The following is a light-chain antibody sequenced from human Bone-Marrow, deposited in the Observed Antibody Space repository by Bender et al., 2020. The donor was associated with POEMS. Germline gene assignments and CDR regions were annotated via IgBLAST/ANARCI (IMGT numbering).Light chain of an antibody. CDR2: EGS. V-gene: IGLV2-23*01. CDR3: CSYASRSTYV. CDR1: NSDIGHYDY. J-gene: IGLJ1*01. Sequence: QSALTQPASVSGSPGQSITISCSGTNSDIGHYDYVSWYQQYPGKAPKLMIYEGSRRPSGISNRFSGSKSGNTASLTISGLQAEDEADYYCCSYASRSTYVFGTGTKVTVL.